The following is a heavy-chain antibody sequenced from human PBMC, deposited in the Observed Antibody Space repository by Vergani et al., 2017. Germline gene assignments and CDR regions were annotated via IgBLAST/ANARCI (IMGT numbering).Heavy chain of an antibody. J-gene: IGHJ5*02. Sequence: QVQLQESGPGLVKPSQTLSLTCTVSGGSISSGSYYWSWIRQPAGKGLEWIGRIYTSGSTNYNPSLKSRVTISVDTSKNQFSLKLSSVTAADTAVYYCARHYSKGSVNWFDPWGQGTLVTVSS. D-gene: IGHD3-10*01. CDR1: GGSISSGSYY. CDR3: ARHYSKGSVNWFDP. CDR2: IYTSGST. V-gene: IGHV4-61*02.